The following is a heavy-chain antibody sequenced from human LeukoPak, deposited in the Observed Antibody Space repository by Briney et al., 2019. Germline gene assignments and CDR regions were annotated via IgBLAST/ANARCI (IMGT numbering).Heavy chain of an antibody. Sequence: GGSLRLSCAASGFTFSSYWMSWVRQAPGKGLEWVANIKQDGTEKYYVDSVKGRFTISRDNAKNSLYLQMNTLRVEDTAIYYCVRVTLYYYDSESYYFFEHWGQGTPVTASS. D-gene: IGHD3-10*01. J-gene: IGHJ4*02. CDR2: IKQDGTEK. CDR1: GFTFSSYW. V-gene: IGHV3-7*01. CDR3: VRVTLYYYDSESYYFFEH.